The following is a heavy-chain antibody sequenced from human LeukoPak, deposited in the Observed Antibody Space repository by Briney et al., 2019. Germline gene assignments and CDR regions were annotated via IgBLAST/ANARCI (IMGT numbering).Heavy chain of an antibody. CDR1: GGSISSYY. J-gene: IGHJ4*02. CDR3: ARGLSHDFWSGYKPTGFDY. Sequence: PSETLSLTCTVSGGSISSYYWSWIRQPAGKGLEWIGRIYTSGSTNYNPSLKSRVTMSVDTSKNQFSLKLSSVTAADTAVYYCARGLSHDFWSGYKPTGFDYWGQGTLVTVSS. CDR2: IYTSGST. D-gene: IGHD3-3*01. V-gene: IGHV4-4*07.